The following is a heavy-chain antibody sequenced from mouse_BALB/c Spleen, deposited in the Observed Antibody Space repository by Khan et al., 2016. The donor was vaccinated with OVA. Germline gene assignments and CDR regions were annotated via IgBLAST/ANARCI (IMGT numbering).Heavy chain of an antibody. V-gene: IGHV1-4*01. CDR3: VRDGAYHRNDGWFAY. CDR2: INPSNGYT. D-gene: IGHD2-14*01. J-gene: IGHJ3*01. CDR1: GYTFTSYT. Sequence: QVHVKQSGAELARPGASVKMSCKASGYTFTSYTIHWIKLRPGQGLERIGFINPSNGYTNYNQKFKDKATLTADKSSTTVYMQLSSLTSDDSAVYNCVRDGAYHRNDGWFAYWGQGTLVTVSA.